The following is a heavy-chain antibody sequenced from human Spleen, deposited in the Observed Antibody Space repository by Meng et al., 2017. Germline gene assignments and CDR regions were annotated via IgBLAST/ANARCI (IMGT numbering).Heavy chain of an antibody. V-gene: IGHV4-34*01. CDR3: ARGPTTMAHDFDY. CDR1: GGSFSDYD. D-gene: IGHD4-11*01. Sequence: HVQLRQWGARLLKPSETLSLSSVVSGGSFSDYDGSAIRQPPGKGLECIGEINHSGRTNYNPSLESRATTSVYTSQNNLSLKLSSVTAADSAVYYCARGPTTMAHDFDYWGQGTLVTVSS. J-gene: IGHJ4*02. CDR2: INHSGRT.